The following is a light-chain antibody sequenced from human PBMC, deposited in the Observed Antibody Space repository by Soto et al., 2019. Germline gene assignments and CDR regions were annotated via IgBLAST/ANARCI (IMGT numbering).Light chain of an antibody. V-gene: IGLV2-14*01. CDR1: SSDVGGYNY. Sequence: QSALTQPASVSGSLGQSITISCTGTSSDVGGYNYVSWYQQHPGKAPKLMIYDVSNRPSGVSNRFSGSKSGNTASLTVSGLQAEDEADYYCSSYTSSNTLVFGGGTKVTVL. J-gene: IGLJ2*01. CDR3: SSYTSSNTLV. CDR2: DVS.